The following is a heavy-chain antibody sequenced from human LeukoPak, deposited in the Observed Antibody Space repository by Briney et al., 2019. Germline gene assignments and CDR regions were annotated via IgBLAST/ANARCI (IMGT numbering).Heavy chain of an antibody. Sequence: ASVKVSCKASGYTFTSYDINWVRQATGQGLEWMGWMNPNSGITGYAQKFQGRVTMTRNTSISTAYMELSSLRSEDTAVYYCARISTAAGMGYFFDYWGQGTLVTVSS. CDR3: ARISTAAGMGYFFDY. J-gene: IGHJ4*02. D-gene: IGHD6-13*01. CDR2: MNPNSGIT. V-gene: IGHV1-8*01. CDR1: GYTFTSYD.